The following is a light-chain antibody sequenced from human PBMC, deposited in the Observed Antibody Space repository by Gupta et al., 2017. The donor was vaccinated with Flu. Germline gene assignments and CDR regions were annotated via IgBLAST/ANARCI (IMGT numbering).Light chain of an antibody. CDR3: RMRYSTLPWT. V-gene: IGKV1-39*01. CDR1: QSISTY. Sequence: DVLMTRSPSPPPSSLGDRVTITSRASQSISTYLNWYQQKPGKAPKLLIYAAGSLQSGVPSRLSGSGSGTDFTLTISSMEPEDFASDYCRMRYSTLPWTFGQGTKVEIK. CDR2: AAG. J-gene: IGKJ1*01.